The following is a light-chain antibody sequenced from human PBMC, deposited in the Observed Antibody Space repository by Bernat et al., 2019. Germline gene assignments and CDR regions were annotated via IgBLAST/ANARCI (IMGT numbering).Light chain of an antibody. CDR3: ETRGV. J-gene: IGLJ3*02. CDR2: LEGSGSY. Sequence: QPVLTQSSSASASLGSSVKLTCTLSSGHSSYIIAWHQQQPGKAPRYLMKLEGSGSYNKGSGVPDRFSGSSSGADRYLTISNLQSEDEADYSYETRGVFGGGTKLTVL. V-gene: IGLV4-60*03. CDR1: SGHSSYI.